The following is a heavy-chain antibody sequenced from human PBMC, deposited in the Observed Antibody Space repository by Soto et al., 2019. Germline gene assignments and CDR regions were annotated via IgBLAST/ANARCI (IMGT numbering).Heavy chain of an antibody. J-gene: IGHJ4*02. CDR1: GFTFSSYG. CDR3: AKNSAEYYFDY. Sequence: QVQLVESGGGVVQPGRSLRLSCAASGFTFSSYGMHWVRQAPGKGLEWVAVISYDGSNKYYADSVKGRFTISRDNSKNTLDLQMNSLRAEDTAVYYCAKNSAEYYFDYWGQGTLVTVSS. V-gene: IGHV3-30*18. CDR2: ISYDGSNK.